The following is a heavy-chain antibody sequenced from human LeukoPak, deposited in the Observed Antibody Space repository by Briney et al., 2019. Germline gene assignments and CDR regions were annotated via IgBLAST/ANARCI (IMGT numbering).Heavy chain of an antibody. V-gene: IGHV4-4*07. Sequence: SETLSLTCTVSGGSISNYYWSWIRQPAGKGLEWIGRIYTSGSTNYNPSLKSRVTMSVDTSQNQFSLKLSSVTAADTAVYYCARDRYYYDSSAYYYRFDPWGQGTLVTVSS. J-gene: IGHJ5*02. CDR3: ARDRYYYDSSAYYYRFDP. D-gene: IGHD3-22*01. CDR1: GGSISNYY. CDR2: IYTSGST.